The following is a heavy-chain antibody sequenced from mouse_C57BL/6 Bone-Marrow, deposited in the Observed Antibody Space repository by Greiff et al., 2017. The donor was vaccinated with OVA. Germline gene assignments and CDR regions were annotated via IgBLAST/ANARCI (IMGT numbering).Heavy chain of an antibody. CDR1: GYTFTSYG. Sequence: QVQLQQSGAELARPGASVKLSCKASGYTFTSYGISWVKQRTGQGLEWIGEIYPRSGNTYYNEKFKGKATLTADKSSSTAYMELRSLPSEDSAVYFCARLRTYYSNYDFDYWGQGTTLTVSS. CDR2: IYPRSGNT. CDR3: ARLRTYYSNYDFDY. J-gene: IGHJ2*01. V-gene: IGHV1-81*01. D-gene: IGHD2-5*01.